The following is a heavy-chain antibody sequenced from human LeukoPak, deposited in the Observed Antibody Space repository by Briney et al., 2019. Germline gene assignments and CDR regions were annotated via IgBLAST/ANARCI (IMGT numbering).Heavy chain of an antibody. CDR2: ISAGSGTV. Sequence: GGCLSLSCAASGLSLSSNNMHWVRQTPGGGLEWLSYISAGSGTVFSADSVKGRFSISRDNARESLFLQMSSLRVEDTGVYYCTRDLGLRRMIWGRGTLVVVSS. J-gene: IGHJ2*01. CDR1: GLSLSSNN. CDR3: TRDLGLRRMI. V-gene: IGHV3-48*04.